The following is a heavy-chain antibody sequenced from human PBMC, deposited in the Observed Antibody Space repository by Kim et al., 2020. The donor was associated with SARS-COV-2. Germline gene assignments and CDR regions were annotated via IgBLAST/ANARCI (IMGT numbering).Heavy chain of an antibody. CDR3: ARVGDGYSSGWQFDY. Sequence: GGSLRLSCAASGFTFSDYYMSWIRQAPGKGLEWVSYISSSSSYTNYADSVKGRFTISRDNAKNSLYLQMNSLRAEDTAVYYCARVGDGYSSGWQFDYWGQGTLVTVSS. V-gene: IGHV3-11*06. CDR2: ISSSSSYT. J-gene: IGHJ4*02. CDR1: GFTFSDYY. D-gene: IGHD6-19*01.